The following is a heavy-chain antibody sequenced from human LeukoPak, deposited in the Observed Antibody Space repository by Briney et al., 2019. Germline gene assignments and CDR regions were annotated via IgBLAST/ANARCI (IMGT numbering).Heavy chain of an antibody. V-gene: IGHV5-51*01. D-gene: IGHD3-9*01. Sequence: AASLKISCKGSGYSFTSYWIGWVRQMPGKGLEWMGIIYPGDSDTRYSPSFQGQVTISADKSISTAYLQWSSLKASDTAMYYCARTHAYDILTGYDWGQGTLVTVSS. CDR3: ARTHAYDILTGYD. J-gene: IGHJ4*02. CDR1: GYSFTSYW. CDR2: IYPGDSDT.